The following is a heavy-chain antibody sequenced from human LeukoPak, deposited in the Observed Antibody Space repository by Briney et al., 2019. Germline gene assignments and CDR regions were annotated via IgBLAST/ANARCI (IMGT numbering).Heavy chain of an antibody. Sequence: GGSLRLSCAASGFTVSRNYMSWVRQAPGKGLEWVSVIYSGGSTYYADSVKGRFTISRDNSKNTLYLQMNSLRAEDTAVYYCARDASAAGHDAFDIWGQGTMVTVSS. D-gene: IGHD6-13*01. CDR2: IYSGGST. V-gene: IGHV3-53*01. CDR1: GFTVSRNY. J-gene: IGHJ3*02. CDR3: ARDASAAGHDAFDI.